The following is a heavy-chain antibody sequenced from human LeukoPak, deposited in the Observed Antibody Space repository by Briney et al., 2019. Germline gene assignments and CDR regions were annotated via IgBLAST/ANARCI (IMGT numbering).Heavy chain of an antibody. Sequence: PGGSLRLSCAAYGFTFSSYDINWVRQAPGKGLEWVSYISGSGSTIYYADSVKGRFTISRDNAKNSLYLQMNSLRAEDTAVYYCARDPSTYYYYYMDVWGKGTTVTISS. CDR2: ISGSGSTI. J-gene: IGHJ6*03. V-gene: IGHV3-48*03. CDR3: ARDPSTYYYYYMDV. CDR1: GFTFSSYD.